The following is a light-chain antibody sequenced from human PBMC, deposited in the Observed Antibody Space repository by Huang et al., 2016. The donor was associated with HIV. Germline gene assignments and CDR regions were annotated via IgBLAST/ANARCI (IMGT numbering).Light chain of an antibody. V-gene: IGKV3-20*01. Sequence: ITLRQSPGPQSLSPGTNVTVSCRASQAVSNNYLAWYQQKGGQAPRLLIYDASIRAAGVPDRISGSGSGTDFTLTISRLEPEDFAVDFCQQYGGSPLTFGGGTKVVIK. CDR3: QQYGGSPLT. CDR2: DAS. CDR1: QAVSNNY. J-gene: IGKJ4*01.